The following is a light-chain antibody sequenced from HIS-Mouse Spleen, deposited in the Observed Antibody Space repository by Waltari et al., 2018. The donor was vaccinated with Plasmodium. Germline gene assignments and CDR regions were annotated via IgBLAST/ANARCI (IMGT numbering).Light chain of an antibody. J-gene: IGKJ4*01. CDR3: QKYNNWPPLT. Sequence: EIVMTQSPAPLSVSPGERATLSCRASQSVSSNLAWYQQKPGQAPRLLIYGASTRATGIPARFSSSGSGTEFTLTISSLQSEDVAVYYCQKYNNWPPLTFGGGTKVEIK. CDR1: QSVSSN. V-gene: IGKV3-15*01. CDR2: GAS.